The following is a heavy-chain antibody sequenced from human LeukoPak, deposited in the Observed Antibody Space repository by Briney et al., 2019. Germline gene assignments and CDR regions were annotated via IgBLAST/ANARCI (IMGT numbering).Heavy chain of an antibody. CDR1: GYTFTSYG. V-gene: IGHV1-18*01. CDR2: ISAYNANT. CDR3: AREQPMVRGVSDY. J-gene: IGHJ4*02. Sequence: GSVKVSCTASGYTFTSYGISWVRQAPGQGLEWMGWISAYNANTNYTQKLQGRVTMTTDTSTSTAYMELRSLRSDDTVVYYCAREQPMVRGVSDYWGQGTLVTVSS. D-gene: IGHD3-10*01.